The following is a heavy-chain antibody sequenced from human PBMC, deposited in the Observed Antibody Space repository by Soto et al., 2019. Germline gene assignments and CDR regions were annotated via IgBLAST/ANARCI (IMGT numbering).Heavy chain of an antibody. V-gene: IGHV3-23*01. J-gene: IGHJ4*02. CDR3: AKDQGSSWYEIDY. CDR2: ISGSGDKT. CDR1: GFTFSNYA. D-gene: IGHD6-13*01. Sequence: TGGSLRLSCAASGFTFSNYAMSWVRQAPGKGPEWVSAISGSGDKTYYADSVKGRFTISRDNSKNTLYLQMNSLRAEDTAVYYCAKDQGSSWYEIDYWGQGTLVTSPQ.